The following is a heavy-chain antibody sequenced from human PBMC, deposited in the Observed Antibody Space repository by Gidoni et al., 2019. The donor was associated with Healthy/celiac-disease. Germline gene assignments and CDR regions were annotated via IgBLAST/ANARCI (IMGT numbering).Heavy chain of an antibody. CDR2: FDPEDGET. J-gene: IGHJ3*02. V-gene: IGHV1-24*01. D-gene: IGHD4-17*01. Sequence: QVQLVQSGAEVKKPGASVKVSCTVSGYTLTELSMHWVRQAPGKGLEWMGGFDPEDGETSYAQKFQGRVTMTEDTCTDTAYMELSSLRSEDTAVYYCATDRTVTTLWGSFDIWGQGTMVTVSS. CDR1: GYTLTELS. CDR3: ATDRTVTTLWGSFDI.